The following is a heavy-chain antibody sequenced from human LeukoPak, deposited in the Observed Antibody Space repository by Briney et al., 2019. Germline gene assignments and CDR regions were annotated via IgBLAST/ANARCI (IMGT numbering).Heavy chain of an antibody. CDR1: GYSFTSYW. CDR2: IYTGDSDT. Sequence: GESLKISCKGSGYSFTSYWIGWVRQTPGKGLEWMGIIYTGDSDTRYSPSFQGQVTISADKSISTAYLQWSSLKAADTAMYYCAGSGYNWNDGAFDIWGQGTMVTVSS. J-gene: IGHJ3*02. CDR3: AGSGYNWNDGAFDI. D-gene: IGHD1-1*01. V-gene: IGHV5-51*01.